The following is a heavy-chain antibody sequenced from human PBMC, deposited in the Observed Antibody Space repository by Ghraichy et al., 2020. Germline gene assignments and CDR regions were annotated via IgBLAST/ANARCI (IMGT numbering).Heavy chain of an antibody. CDR3: AGYDYGDYGGLDY. CDR1: GGSISSYY. D-gene: IGHD4-17*01. J-gene: IGHJ4*02. Sequence: SETLSLTCTVSGGSISSYYWSWIRQPPGKGLEWIGYIYYSGSTNYNPSLKSRVTISVDTSKNQFSLKLSSVTAADTAVYYCAGYDYGDYGGLDYWGQGTLVTVSS. CDR2: IYYSGST. V-gene: IGHV4-59*01.